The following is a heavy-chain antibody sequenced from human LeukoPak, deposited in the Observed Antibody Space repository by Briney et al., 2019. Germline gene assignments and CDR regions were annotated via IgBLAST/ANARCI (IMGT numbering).Heavy chain of an antibody. J-gene: IGHJ4*02. CDR1: GGSISSSSYY. V-gene: IGHV4-39*07. D-gene: IGHD2-15*01. Sequence: SETLSLTCTVSGGSISSSSYYWGWIQQPPGKGLEWIGNIYYSGSTYYNPSLKSRVTISVDTSKNQFSLKLSSVTAADTAVYYCARGCLLSSMAASPFDYWGQGTLVTVSS. CDR2: IYYSGST. CDR3: ARGCLLSSMAASPFDY.